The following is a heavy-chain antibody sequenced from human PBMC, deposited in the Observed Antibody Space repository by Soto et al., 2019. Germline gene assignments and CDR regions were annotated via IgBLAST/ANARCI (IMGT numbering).Heavy chain of an antibody. Sequence: SETLSLTCTVSGGSISSGGYYWSWIRQHPGKGLEWIGYIYYSGSTYYNPSLKSRVTISVDTSKNQFSLKLSSVTAADTAVYYCARAIYSNYDYWGQGTLVTVSS. V-gene: IGHV4-31*03. CDR1: GGSISSGGYY. D-gene: IGHD4-4*01. CDR2: IYYSGST. J-gene: IGHJ4*02. CDR3: ARAIYSNYDY.